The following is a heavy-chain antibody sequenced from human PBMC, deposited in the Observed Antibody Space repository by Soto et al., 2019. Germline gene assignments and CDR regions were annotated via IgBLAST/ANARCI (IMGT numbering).Heavy chain of an antibody. CDR2: INPNSGGT. D-gene: IGHD3-10*01. Sequence: ASVKVSCKASGYTFTGYYMHWVRQAPGQGLEWMEWINPNSGGTNYAQKFQGWVTMTRDTSISTAYMELSRLRSDDTAVYYCARAKLGTMVRGVIPPWGQGTLVTVSS. CDR1: GYTFTGYY. CDR3: ARAKLGTMVRGVIPP. J-gene: IGHJ5*02. V-gene: IGHV1-2*04.